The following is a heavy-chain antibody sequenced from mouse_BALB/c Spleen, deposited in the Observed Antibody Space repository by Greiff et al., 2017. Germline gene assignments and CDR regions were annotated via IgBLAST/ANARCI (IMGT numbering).Heavy chain of an antibody. J-gene: IGHJ3*01. V-gene: IGHV2-9*02. D-gene: IGHD2-4*01. CDR1: GFSLTSYG. CDR2: IWAGGST. CDR3: ARDGLRRGAY. Sequence: QVQLKQSGPGLVAPSQGLSITCTVSGFSLTSYGVHWVRQPPGKGLEWLGVIWAGGSTNYNSALMSRLSISKDNSKSQVFLKMNSLQTDDTAMYYCARDGLRRGAYWGQGTLVTVSA.